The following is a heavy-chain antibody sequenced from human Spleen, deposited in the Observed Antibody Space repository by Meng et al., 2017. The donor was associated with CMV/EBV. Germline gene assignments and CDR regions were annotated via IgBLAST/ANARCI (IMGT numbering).Heavy chain of an antibody. D-gene: IGHD5-12*01. CDR2: ISYDGSNK. J-gene: IGHJ4*02. CDR3: AKDRGYSDYDWGEYYFDY. V-gene: IGHV3-30-3*01. Sequence: GESLKIYCAASGFTFSNFPMHWVRKAPGKGLVWVAVISYDGSNKYYGDSAKGRFSISRDNSQNTLYLYMNNLRGEDTAVYYCAKDRGYSDYDWGEYYFDYWGQGTLVTVSS. CDR1: GFTFSNFP.